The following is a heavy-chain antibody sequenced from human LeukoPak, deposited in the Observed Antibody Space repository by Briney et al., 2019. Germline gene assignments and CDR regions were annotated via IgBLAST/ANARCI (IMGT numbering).Heavy chain of an antibody. J-gene: IGHJ4*02. CDR1: GFTFSSYA. CDR2: ISGSGGST. CDR3: AKWGNYYDSSPHLHFDY. D-gene: IGHD3-22*01. Sequence: PGGSLRLSCAASGFTFSSYAMSWVRQAPGKGLEWVSAISGSGGSTYYADSVKGRFTISRDNSKNTLYLQMNSLRAEDTAVYYCAKWGNYYDSSPHLHFDYWGQGTLVTVSS. V-gene: IGHV3-23*01.